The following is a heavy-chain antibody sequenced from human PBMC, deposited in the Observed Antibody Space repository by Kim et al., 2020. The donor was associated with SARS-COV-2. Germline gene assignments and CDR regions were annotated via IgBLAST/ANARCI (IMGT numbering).Heavy chain of an antibody. Sequence: SMKGQFTTTRDTSKNSQYLPMNSLRTEDTALYYCAKAMDTAMVGGGFDYWGQGTLVTVSS. CDR3: AKAMDTAMVGGGFDY. D-gene: IGHD5-18*01. J-gene: IGHJ4*02. V-gene: IGHV3-43*01.